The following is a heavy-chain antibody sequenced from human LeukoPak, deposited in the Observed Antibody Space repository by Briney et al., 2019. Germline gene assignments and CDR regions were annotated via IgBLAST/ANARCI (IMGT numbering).Heavy chain of an antibody. CDR3: AREASHQGYYDFWSGYYNDY. CDR1: GYSISSGYY. J-gene: IGHJ4*02. D-gene: IGHD3-3*01. CDR2: IYHSGST. V-gene: IGHV4-38-2*02. Sequence: SETLSLTCTVSGYSISSGYYWGWIRQPPGKGLEWIGSIYHSGSTYYNPSLKSRVTISVDTSKNQFSLKLSSVPAADTAVYYCAREASHQGYYDFWSGYYNDYGGQGTRVTVSS.